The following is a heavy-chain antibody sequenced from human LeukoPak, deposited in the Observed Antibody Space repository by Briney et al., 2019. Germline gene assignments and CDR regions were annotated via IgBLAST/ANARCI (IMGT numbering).Heavy chain of an antibody. Sequence: GRSLRLSCAASGFTFDDYAMHWVRQAPGKGLEWVSGISWNSGSIGYADSVKGRFTISRDNAKNSLYLQMNSLRAEDTALYYCAKDAGGYYYYYMDVWGKGTTVSVSS. J-gene: IGHJ6*03. CDR1: GFTFDDYA. D-gene: IGHD3-10*01. CDR2: ISWNSGSI. V-gene: IGHV3-9*01. CDR3: AKDAGGYYYYYMDV.